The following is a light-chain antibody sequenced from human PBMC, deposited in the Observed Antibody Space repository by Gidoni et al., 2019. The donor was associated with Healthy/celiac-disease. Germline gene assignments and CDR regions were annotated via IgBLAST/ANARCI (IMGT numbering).Light chain of an antibody. CDR3: QQYNNWPYT. CDR1: QSVSSN. V-gene: IGKV3-15*01. Sequence: EIVMTQSPATLSVSPGERATLSCRASQSVSSNLAWYQQKPGQAPRLLIYGASTRAAGIPARLGGSGSGTEFTLTISSLQSEDFAVYYCQQYNNWPYTFGQGTKLEIK. J-gene: IGKJ2*01. CDR2: GAS.